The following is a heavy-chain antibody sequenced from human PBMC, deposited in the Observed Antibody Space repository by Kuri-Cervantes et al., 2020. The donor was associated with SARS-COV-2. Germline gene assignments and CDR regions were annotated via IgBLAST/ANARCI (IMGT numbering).Heavy chain of an antibody. D-gene: IGHD2/OR15-2a*01. CDR2: ISYDGSNK. Sequence: GESLKISCAASGFTFSSYAMHWVRQAPGKGLEWVAVISYDGSNKYYADSVKGRFTISRDNSKSSLYLQMNSLRAEDTAVYYCAKARGSEWQKIFFDYWGQGTQVTVSS. CDR1: GFTFSSYA. J-gene: IGHJ4*02. CDR3: AKARGSEWQKIFFDY. V-gene: IGHV3-30-3*01.